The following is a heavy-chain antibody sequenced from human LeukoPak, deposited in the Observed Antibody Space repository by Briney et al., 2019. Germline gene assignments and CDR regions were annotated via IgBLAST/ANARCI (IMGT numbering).Heavy chain of an antibody. CDR1: GGSISSYY. Sequence: SETLSLTCTVSGGSISSYYWSWIRQPAGKGLEGIGRIYTSGSTNYNPSLTSGVTMSVETSKNQYSRTLSSVTAADTAVYYCARVTYGQQLTIDYWGQGTLVTVSS. D-gene: IGHD6-13*01. CDR2: IYTSGST. V-gene: IGHV4-4*07. J-gene: IGHJ4*02. CDR3: ARVTYGQQLTIDY.